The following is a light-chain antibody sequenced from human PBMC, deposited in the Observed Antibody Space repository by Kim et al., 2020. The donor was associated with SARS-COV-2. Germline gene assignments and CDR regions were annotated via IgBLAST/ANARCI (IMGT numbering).Light chain of an antibody. J-gene: IGLJ2*01. CDR3: NSRDSSGNHVL. V-gene: IGLV3-19*01. Sequence: SSELTQDPAVSVALGQTVRITCQGDSLRRYYASWYQQKPGQAPIVVIYGKDNRPSGIPDRFSGSSSGNTASLTITGTQAEDEADYYCNSRDSSGNHVLFG. CDR2: GKD. CDR1: SLRRYY.